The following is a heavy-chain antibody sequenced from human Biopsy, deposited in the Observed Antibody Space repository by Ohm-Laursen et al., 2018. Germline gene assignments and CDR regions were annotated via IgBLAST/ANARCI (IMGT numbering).Heavy chain of an antibody. CDR2: IFYSGII. CDR1: GGSVSSNTNY. J-gene: IGHJ5*02. V-gene: IGHV4-39*01. Sequence: GTLSLTCTVSGGSVSSNTNYWAWIRQPPGKGLEWIGSIFYSGIIYYNQSLKSRVSISVDTSKNQFSLNLNSVTAADTAVYYCARHPTGFWFDPWGQGTLVIVSS. CDR3: ARHPTGFWFDP.